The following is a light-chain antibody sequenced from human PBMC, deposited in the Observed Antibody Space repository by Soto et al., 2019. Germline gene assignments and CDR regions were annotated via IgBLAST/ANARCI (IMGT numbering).Light chain of an antibody. CDR3: QQRYTWPLT. CDR1: QSINNY. CDR2: DAF. J-gene: IGKJ4*01. V-gene: IGKV3-11*01. Sequence: LSLSPGERATLSCRASQSINNYLAWYQQKPGQAPRLLIYDAFNRATGIPARFSGSGSGTDFTLTISSLEPEDFAGYYCQQRYTWPLTFGGGTKVEIK.